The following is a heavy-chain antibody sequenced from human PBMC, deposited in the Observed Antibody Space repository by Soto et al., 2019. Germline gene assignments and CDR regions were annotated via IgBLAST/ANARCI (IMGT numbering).Heavy chain of an antibody. CDR2: ISGSGGST. V-gene: IGHV3-23*01. J-gene: IGHJ4*02. CDR1: GFTFSTYA. Sequence: EVQLLESGGGLVQPGGSLRLSCAVSGFTFSTYAMSWVRQAPGKGLEWVSGISGSGGSTNYAHSVKGRFTISRDDSKNILYLQMNSLRAEDTAVYYCAKDLHYSGYPGNYFDYWGQGTLVTVSS. D-gene: IGHD5-12*01. CDR3: AKDLHYSGYPGNYFDY.